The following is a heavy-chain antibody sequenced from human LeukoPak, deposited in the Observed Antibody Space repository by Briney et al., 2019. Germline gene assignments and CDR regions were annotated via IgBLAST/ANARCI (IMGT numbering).Heavy chain of an antibody. CDR1: GFTVSNSY. J-gene: IGHJ4*02. D-gene: IGHD6-13*01. CDR3: ARLIAATGRLYFDY. Sequence: PGGSLRLSCAASGFTVSNSYMSWVRQAPGKGLEYVSVIYSGGNTYYAGSVKGRFTISRDNSKNTVYLQMNSLRAEDTAVYYCARLIAATGRLYFDYWGQGTLVTVSS. CDR2: IYSGGNT. V-gene: IGHV3-53*01.